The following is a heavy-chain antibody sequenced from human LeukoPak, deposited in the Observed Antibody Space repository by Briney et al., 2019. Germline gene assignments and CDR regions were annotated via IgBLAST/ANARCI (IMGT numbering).Heavy chain of an antibody. Sequence: ASVKVSCKASGGTFSSYAISWVRQAPGQGLEWMGGIIPIFGTANYAQKFQGRVTITTDESTSTAYMEPSSLRSEDTAVYYCASGSYYLAFDIWGQGTMVTVSS. CDR1: GGTFSSYA. CDR3: ASGSYYLAFDI. CDR2: IIPIFGTA. D-gene: IGHD1-26*01. J-gene: IGHJ3*02. V-gene: IGHV1-69*05.